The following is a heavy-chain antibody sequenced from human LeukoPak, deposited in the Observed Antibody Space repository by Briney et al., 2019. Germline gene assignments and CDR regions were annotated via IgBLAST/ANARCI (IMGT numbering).Heavy chain of an antibody. CDR3: ARGPRKDIVVVPAALHFDY. J-gene: IGHJ4*02. CDR2: IYYSGST. D-gene: IGHD2-2*01. CDR1: GGSISSYY. V-gene: IGHV4-59*01. Sequence: SETLSLTCTVSGGSISSYYWSWTRQPPGKGLEWIGYIYYSGSTNYNPSLKSRVAISVDTSKNQFSLKLSSVTAADTAVYYCARGPRKDIVVVPAALHFDYWGQGTLVTVSS.